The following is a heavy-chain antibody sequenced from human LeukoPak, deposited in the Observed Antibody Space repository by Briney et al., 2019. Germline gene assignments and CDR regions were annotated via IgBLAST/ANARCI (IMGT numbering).Heavy chain of an antibody. V-gene: IGHV3-48*03. J-gene: IGHJ4*02. D-gene: IGHD3-10*01. CDR2: ISSSGSTI. Sequence: PGGSLRLSCAASGFTFSSYEMNWVRQAPGKGLEWVSYISSSGSTIYYADSVKGRFTISRDNAKNSLYLQMNSLRAADTAVYYCARTQYYYGSGSPDYWGQGTLVTVSS. CDR1: GFTFSSYE. CDR3: ARTQYYYGSGSPDY.